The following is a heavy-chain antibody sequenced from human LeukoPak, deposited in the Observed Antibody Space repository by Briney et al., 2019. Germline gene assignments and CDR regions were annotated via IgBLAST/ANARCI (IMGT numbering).Heavy chain of an antibody. Sequence: VASVKVSCKASGYTFSDYYMHWVRQAPGQGLEWMGWINPNSGGTKYAEKLQGRVTMTTDTSTSTAYMELRSLRSDDTAVYYCARGWGYYYDSSGLGVDYWGQGTLVTVSS. D-gene: IGHD3-22*01. J-gene: IGHJ4*02. CDR3: ARGWGYYYDSSGLGVDY. CDR1: GYTFSDYY. V-gene: IGHV1-2*02. CDR2: INPNSGGT.